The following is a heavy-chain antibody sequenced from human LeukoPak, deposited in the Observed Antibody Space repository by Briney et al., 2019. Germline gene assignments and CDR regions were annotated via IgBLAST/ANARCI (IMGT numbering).Heavy chain of an antibody. CDR3: ARGMYYDFWSGHVAAFDI. V-gene: IGHV1-8*03. Sequence: ASVKVSCKASGYTFTSYDINWVRQATGQGLEWMGWMNPNSGNTGYAQKFQGRVTITRNTSISTAYMELSSLRSEDTAVYYCARGMYYDFWSGHVAAFDIWGQGTMVTVSS. D-gene: IGHD3-3*01. CDR2: MNPNSGNT. J-gene: IGHJ3*02. CDR1: GYTFTSYD.